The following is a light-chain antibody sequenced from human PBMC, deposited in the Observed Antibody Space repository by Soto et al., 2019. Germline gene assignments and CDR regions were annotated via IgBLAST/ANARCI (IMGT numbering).Light chain of an antibody. J-gene: IGKJ3*01. Sequence: EILMTQSPATLSVSPGERATLSGRASQSVSSNVAWYQQKPGQPPRLLIYGASTRATGIPAMFSGRGSGTEFTLTISSLQSEDFAVYYCQQYNKGFGPGTKVDIK. V-gene: IGKV3-15*01. CDR2: GAS. CDR1: QSVSSN. CDR3: QQYNKG.